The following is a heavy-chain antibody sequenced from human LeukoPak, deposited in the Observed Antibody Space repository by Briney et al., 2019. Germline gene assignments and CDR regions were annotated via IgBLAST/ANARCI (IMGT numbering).Heavy chain of an antibody. CDR3: ARRCSGPTCYTDAYDI. Sequence: SETLSLTCTVSGGSISSYYWTWIRQPPGKGLEWIGYVYYSGSTDYNPSLKSRVTISVDTSNKQFSLNLSSVTAADTAVYYCARRCSGPTCYTDAYDIWGQGTMVTVSS. CDR1: GGSISSYY. V-gene: IGHV4-59*08. J-gene: IGHJ3*02. D-gene: IGHD2-2*02. CDR2: VYYSGST.